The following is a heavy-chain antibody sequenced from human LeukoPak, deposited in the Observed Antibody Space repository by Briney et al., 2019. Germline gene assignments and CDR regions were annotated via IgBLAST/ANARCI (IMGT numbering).Heavy chain of an antibody. CDR3: ARDLAYYYDSSGYGY. CDR1: GFTFSSYS. D-gene: IGHD3-22*01. J-gene: IGHJ4*02. Sequence: GGSLRLSCAASGFTFSSYSMNWVRQAPGKGLEWVSSISSSSSYICYADSVKGRFTISRDNAKNSLHLQMNSLSAEDTAVYYCARDLAYYYDSSGYGYWGQGTLVTVSS. CDR2: ISSSSSYI. V-gene: IGHV3-21*01.